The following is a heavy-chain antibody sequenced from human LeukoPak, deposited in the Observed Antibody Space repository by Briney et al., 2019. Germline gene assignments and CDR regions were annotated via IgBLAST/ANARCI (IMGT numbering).Heavy chain of an antibody. J-gene: IGHJ6*03. CDR2: ISGSGGST. Sequence: GGSLRLSCAASGFTFSSYAMSWVRQAPGKGLEWDSAISGSGGSTYYADSVKGRFTISRDNSKNTLYLQMNSLRAEDTAVYYCARDGGYGSGTDYYMDVWGKGTTVTVSS. CDR1: GFTFSSYA. V-gene: IGHV3-23*01. D-gene: IGHD3-10*01. CDR3: ARDGGYGSGTDYYMDV.